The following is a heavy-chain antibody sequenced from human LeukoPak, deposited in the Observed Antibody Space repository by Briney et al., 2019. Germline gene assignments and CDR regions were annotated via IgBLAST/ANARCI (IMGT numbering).Heavy chain of an antibody. CDR2: ISYDGSNK. CDR1: GFTFSSYA. Sequence: GGSLRLSCAASGFTFSSYAMHWVRQAPGKGLEWVAVISYDGSNKYYADSVKGRFTISRDNSKNTLYLQMNSLRAEDTSVYYCARDSGSHYDILTGYYTLGYWGQGTLVTVSS. V-gene: IGHV3-30-3*01. D-gene: IGHD3-9*01. CDR3: ARDSGSHYDILTGYYTLGY. J-gene: IGHJ4*02.